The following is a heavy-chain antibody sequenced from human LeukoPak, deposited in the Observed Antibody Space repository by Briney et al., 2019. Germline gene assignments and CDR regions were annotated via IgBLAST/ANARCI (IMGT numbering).Heavy chain of an antibody. Sequence: GGSLRLSCGASGFTFSTHDMHWVRQAPGKGLEWVAFIRYDGSHEYYADSVKGRFTISRDNSKNTLYLQMNSLRAEDTAVYYCAKDLNYGDLLDYWGQGTLVTVSS. D-gene: IGHD4-17*01. CDR2: IRYDGSHE. J-gene: IGHJ4*02. V-gene: IGHV3-30*02. CDR3: AKDLNYGDLLDY. CDR1: GFTFSTHD.